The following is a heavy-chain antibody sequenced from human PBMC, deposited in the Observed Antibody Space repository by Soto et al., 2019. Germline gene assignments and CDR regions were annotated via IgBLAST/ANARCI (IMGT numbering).Heavy chain of an antibody. J-gene: IGHJ4*02. CDR3: VVAAQPYYFDY. D-gene: IGHD2-15*01. Sequence: QVQLVQSGAEVKKPGASVKVSCKASGYTFTSYGISWVRQAPGQGLEWMGWISAYKGNTNNAQKLQSRVTMTTDTTTSTAYMELRSLRSDDTAVYYCVVAAQPYYFDYWGQGTLVTVSS. V-gene: IGHV1-18*01. CDR1: GYTFTSYG. CDR2: ISAYKGNT.